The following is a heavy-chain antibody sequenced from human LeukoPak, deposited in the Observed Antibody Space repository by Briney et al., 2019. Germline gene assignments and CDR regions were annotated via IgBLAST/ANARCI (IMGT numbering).Heavy chain of an antibody. D-gene: IGHD1-26*01. CDR3: AKDSAVSGSYPDASDI. V-gene: IGHV3-48*01. J-gene: IGHJ3*02. CDR2: ISSSSTK. CDR1: GFTFSSYS. Sequence: GGSLRLSCAASGFTFSSYSMNWVRQAPGKGPEWVSYISSSSTKYYIDSVKGRFTLSRDNSKNTLYLQMNSLRAEDTAVYYCAKDSAVSGSYPDASDIWGQGTMVTVSS.